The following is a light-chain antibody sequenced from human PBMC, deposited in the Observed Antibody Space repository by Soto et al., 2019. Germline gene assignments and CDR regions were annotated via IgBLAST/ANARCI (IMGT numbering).Light chain of an antibody. V-gene: IGKV3-11*01. J-gene: IGKJ2*01. CDR1: RSVGNY. CDR2: DAS. Sequence: EIVLTQSPATLSLFPGDRATLSCRASRSVGNYFAWYQQKPGQPPRLLIYDASIRATGIPARFSGSASGAVYTLTISNLQPEEFAVYYCQQRSNWYTFGQGTNLQIK. CDR3: QQRSNWYT.